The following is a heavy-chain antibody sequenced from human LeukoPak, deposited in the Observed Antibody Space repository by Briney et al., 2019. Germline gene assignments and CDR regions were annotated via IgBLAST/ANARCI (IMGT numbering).Heavy chain of an antibody. D-gene: IGHD3-22*01. CDR3: ARYFYDSSGSSSDAFDI. J-gene: IGHJ3*02. CDR1: GYAFTVYN. Sequence: ASVKLSCASSGYAFTVYNNHWVRHAPGQGHGWMWLININSGGTNYAQRFRGRVTMPRDTSMSTAYMELSRLRSDGSAVYYCARYFYDSSGSSSDAFDIWGQGTMVTVSS. CDR2: ININSGGT. V-gene: IGHV1-2*02.